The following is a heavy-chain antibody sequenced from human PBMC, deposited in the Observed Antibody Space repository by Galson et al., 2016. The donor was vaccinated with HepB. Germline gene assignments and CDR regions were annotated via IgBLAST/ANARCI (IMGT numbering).Heavy chain of an antibody. J-gene: IGHJ2*01. D-gene: IGHD3-22*01. V-gene: IGHV4-39*01. Sequence: ETLSLTCTVSGGSISSSSYYWGWIRQPPGKGLEWIGSIYYSGSTYYNPSLKSRVTISVDTSKNQFSLKLSSVTAAATAVYYCARHVGYYYSYWYFDLWGRGTRVTVSS. CDR3: ARHVGYYYSYWYFDL. CDR2: IYYSGST. CDR1: GGSISSSSYY.